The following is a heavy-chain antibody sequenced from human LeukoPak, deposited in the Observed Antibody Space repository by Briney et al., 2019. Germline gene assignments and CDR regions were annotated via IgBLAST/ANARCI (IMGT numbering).Heavy chain of an antibody. CDR2: ISAYNGNT. D-gene: IGHD5-12*01. V-gene: IGHV1-18*01. CDR1: GYTFTSYG. CDR3: ARGYSGYDATTFDY. Sequence: ASVKVSCKASGYTFTSYGISWVRQAPGQGLEWVGWISAYNGNTNYAQKLQGRVTMTTDTSTSTAYMELRSLRSDDTAVYYCARGYSGYDATTFDYWGQGTLVTVSS. J-gene: IGHJ4*02.